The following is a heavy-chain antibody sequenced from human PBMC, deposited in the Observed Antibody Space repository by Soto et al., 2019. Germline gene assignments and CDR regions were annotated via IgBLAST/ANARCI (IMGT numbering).Heavy chain of an antibody. V-gene: IGHV1-8*01. CDR2: MNPNSGNT. CDR1: GYTFTSYD. CDR3: XRXPDGYYYYGMDV. Sequence: QVQLVQSGAEVKKPGASVKVSCKASGYTFTSYDINWVRQATGQGLEWMGWMNPNSGNTGYAQKFQGRVTMTRNTSISTAYMELSSLRSEDTXXXXCXRXPDGYYYYGMDVWGQGTTVTVSS. J-gene: IGHJ6*02.